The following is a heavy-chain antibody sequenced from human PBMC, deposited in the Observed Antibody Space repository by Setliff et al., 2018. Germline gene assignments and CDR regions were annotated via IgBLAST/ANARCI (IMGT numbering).Heavy chain of an antibody. Sequence: PGGSLRLSCAASGFTFSSYNMNWVRQAPGKGLEWVSYISSSSSTIYYADSVKGRFTISRDNSKNTLYLQMNSLRAEDTAVYYCARLYRPESRYYFFDYWGQGTLVTVSS. V-gene: IGHV3-48*01. D-gene: IGHD3-3*01. CDR1: GFTFSSYN. CDR2: ISSSSSTI. CDR3: ARLYRPESRYYFFDY. J-gene: IGHJ4*02.